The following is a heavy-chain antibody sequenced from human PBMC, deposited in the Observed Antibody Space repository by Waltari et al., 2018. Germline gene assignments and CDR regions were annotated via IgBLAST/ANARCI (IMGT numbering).Heavy chain of an antibody. CDR2: ISWNSGSI. D-gene: IGHD6-19*01. J-gene: IGHJ6*02. CDR3: ARDMRWQWLDRAPGGVYYYYGMDV. V-gene: IGHV3-9*01. Sequence: EVQLVESGGGLVQPGRSLRLSCAASGFTFDDYAMHWVRQAPGKGLEWVSGISWNSGSIGYADSVKGRFTISRDNAKNSLYLQMNSLRAEDTALYYCARDMRWQWLDRAPGGVYYYYGMDVWGQGTTVTVSS. CDR1: GFTFDDYA.